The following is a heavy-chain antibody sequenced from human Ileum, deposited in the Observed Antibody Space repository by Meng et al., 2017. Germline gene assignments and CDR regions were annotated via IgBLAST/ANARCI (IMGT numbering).Heavy chain of an antibody. J-gene: IGHJ4*02. CDR1: DYSFTGYG. V-gene: IGHV1-18*01. CDR2: LGAHPGDT. CDR3: ARGTPGRSYCDY. D-gene: IGHD3-10*01. Sequence: QVQLVQSGAAVKKPGAALKVSGKASDYSFTGYGVCLVRQAPGQGLEWMAWLGAHPGDTSHAPKFLGRVTVTADTATATAYMELRSLRSDDTAVYYCARGTPGRSYCDYWGLGTLVTVSS.